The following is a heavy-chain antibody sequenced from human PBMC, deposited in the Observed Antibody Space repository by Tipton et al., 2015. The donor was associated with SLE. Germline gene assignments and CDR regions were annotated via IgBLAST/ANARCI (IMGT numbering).Heavy chain of an antibody. D-gene: IGHD4/OR15-4a*01. Sequence: TLSLTCTVSGGSISSGGYYWSWIRQHPGKGLEWIGYIYYSGSTHYNPSLKSRVTISVDTSKNQFSLKLSSVTAADTAVYYCATVWWNRFYFDYWGQGTLVTVSS. J-gene: IGHJ4*02. CDR2: IYYSGST. CDR1: GGSISSGGYY. V-gene: IGHV4-31*03. CDR3: ATVWWNRFYFDY.